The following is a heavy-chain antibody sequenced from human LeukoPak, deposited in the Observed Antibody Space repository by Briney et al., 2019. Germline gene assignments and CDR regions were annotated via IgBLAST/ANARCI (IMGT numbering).Heavy chain of an antibody. CDR3: ARGEDYGDPY. Sequence: GGSLRLSCAASGFTLSSYWMHWVRQAPGKGLVGVSRVSTDGSTTTYADFVKGRFTISRDNAKNTLYLQMDSLRAEDTAVYYCARGEDYGDPYWGQGTLVTVSS. D-gene: IGHD4-17*01. J-gene: IGHJ4*02. CDR2: VSTDGSTT. V-gene: IGHV3-74*01. CDR1: GFTLSSYW.